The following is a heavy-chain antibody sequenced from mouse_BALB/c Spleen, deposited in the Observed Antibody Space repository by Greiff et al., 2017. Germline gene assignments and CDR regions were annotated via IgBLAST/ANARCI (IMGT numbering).Heavy chain of an antibody. V-gene: IGHV5-9-4*01. CDR2: ISSGGSYT. Sequence: EVQVVESGGGLVKPGGSLKLSCAASGFTFSSYAMYWVRQSPEKRLEWVAEISSGGSYTYYPDTVTGRFTISRDNAKNTLYLEMSSLRSEDTAMYYCARNYGNYRYFDVWGAGTTVTVSS. J-gene: IGHJ1*01. CDR3: ARNYGNYRYFDV. CDR1: GFTFSSYA. D-gene: IGHD2-1*01.